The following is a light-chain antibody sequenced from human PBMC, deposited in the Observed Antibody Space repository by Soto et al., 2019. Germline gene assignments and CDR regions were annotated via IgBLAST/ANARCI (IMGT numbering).Light chain of an antibody. CDR1: SSDVGGYNY. CDR3: SSYTSSSSLPVV. CDR2: EVS. J-gene: IGLJ2*01. V-gene: IGLV2-14*01. Sequence: QSALTQPASVSGSPGQSITISCTGTSSDVGGYNYISWYQQHPAKAPKLMIYEVSNRPSGVSDRFSGSKSGNTASLTISGLQAEDEADYYCSSYTSSSSLPVVFGGGTKVTVL.